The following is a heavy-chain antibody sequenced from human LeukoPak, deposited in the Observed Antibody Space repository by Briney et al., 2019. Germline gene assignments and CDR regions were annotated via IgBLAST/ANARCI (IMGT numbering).Heavy chain of an antibody. Sequence: SETLSLTCTVSGGSISSSSYYWGWIRQPPGKGLEWIGRIYYSGSTYYNPSLKSRVTISVDTSKNQFSLKLSSVTAADTAVYYCARHFGIAAAGTILKFDYWGQGTLVTVSS. V-gene: IGHV4-39*01. CDR1: GGSISSSSYY. CDR2: IYYSGST. J-gene: IGHJ4*02. D-gene: IGHD6-13*01. CDR3: ARHFGIAAAGTILKFDY.